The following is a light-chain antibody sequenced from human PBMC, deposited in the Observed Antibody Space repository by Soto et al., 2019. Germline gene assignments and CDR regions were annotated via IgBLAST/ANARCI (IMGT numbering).Light chain of an antibody. Sequence: QSALTQPASVSGSPGQSITISCTGTSNDIGKYNFVSWYQQHPGKSPKVLIYEDTKRPSGVSNRFSGSKSGNTASLAISGLQAEDEADYYCCSYAGNNTVIFGSGTKVTVL. V-gene: IGLV2-23*01. CDR2: EDT. J-gene: IGLJ1*01. CDR1: SNDIGKYNF. CDR3: CSYAGNNTVI.